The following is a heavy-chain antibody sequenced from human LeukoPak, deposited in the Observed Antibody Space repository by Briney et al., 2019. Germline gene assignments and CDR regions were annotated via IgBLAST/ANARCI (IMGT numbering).Heavy chain of an antibody. J-gene: IGHJ5*02. CDR2: INHSGST. V-gene: IGHV4-34*01. D-gene: IGHD2-8*01. Sequence: SETLSLTCAVYGGSFSGYYWSWIRQPPGKWPEWIGEINHSGSTNYNPSLKSRVTISVDTSKNQFSLKLSSVAAADPAVYYCARGSADCTNGICNTWFDPWGQGTLVSVSS. CDR1: GGSFSGYY. CDR3: ARGSADCTNGICNTWFDP.